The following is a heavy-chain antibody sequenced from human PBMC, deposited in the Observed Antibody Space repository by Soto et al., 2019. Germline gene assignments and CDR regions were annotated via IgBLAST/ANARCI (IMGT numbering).Heavy chain of an antibody. CDR1: GFTFSSYA. J-gene: IGHJ4*02. Sequence: GGSLRLSCAASGFTFSSYAMSWVRQAPGKGLEWVSAISGSGGSTYYADSVKGRFTISRDNSKNTLYLQMNSLRAEDTAVYYCAKDITIFGVVINKYYFDYWGQGTLVTVSS. CDR3: AKDITIFGVVINKYYFDY. CDR2: ISGSGGST. D-gene: IGHD3-3*01. V-gene: IGHV3-23*01.